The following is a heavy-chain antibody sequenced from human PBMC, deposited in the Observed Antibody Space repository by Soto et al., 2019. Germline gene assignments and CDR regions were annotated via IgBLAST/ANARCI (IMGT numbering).Heavy chain of an antibody. CDR2: IYYSGST. J-gene: IGHJ6*02. CDR3: ARDRGYSYGYDYYYGMDI. CDR1: GGSISSYY. Sequence: SETLSLTCTVSGGSISSYYWSWIRQPPGKGLEWIGYIYYSGSTNYNPSLKSRVTISVDTSKNQFSLKLSSVTAADTAVYYCARDRGYSYGYDYYYGMDIWGQGTTVTVSS. V-gene: IGHV4-59*01. D-gene: IGHD5-18*01.